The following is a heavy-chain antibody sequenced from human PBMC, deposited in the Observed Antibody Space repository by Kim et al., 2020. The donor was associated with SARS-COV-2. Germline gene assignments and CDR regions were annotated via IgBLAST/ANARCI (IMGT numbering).Heavy chain of an antibody. CDR1: GLNFSDHY. CDR2: SRDRANSYST. CDR3: TRRIFDAFDI. D-gene: IGHD1-20*01. Sequence: GGSLRLSCGASGLNFSDHYMDWVRQAPGKGLEWVGRSRDRANSYSTEYAASGRGRFAISRDHSQNSVHLQMQDLKVEDTAIYYCTRRIFDAFDIWGQGAIVTVSS. V-gene: IGHV3-72*01. J-gene: IGHJ3*02.